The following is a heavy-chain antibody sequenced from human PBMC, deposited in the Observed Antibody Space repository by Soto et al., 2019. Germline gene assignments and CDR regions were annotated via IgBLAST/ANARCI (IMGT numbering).Heavy chain of an antibody. D-gene: IGHD2-21*01. CDR1: GFSLSTGGMC. J-gene: IGHJ5*02. CDR3: ARFLVPENWFDP. CDR2: IDWDDDK. Sequence: SGPTLVNPTQTLTLTCTFSGFSLSTGGMCVSWIRQPPGKALEWLALIDWDDDKYYSTSLKTRLTISKDTSKNQVVLTMTNMDPVDTATYYCARFLVPENWFDPWGQGTLVTVSS. V-gene: IGHV2-70*01.